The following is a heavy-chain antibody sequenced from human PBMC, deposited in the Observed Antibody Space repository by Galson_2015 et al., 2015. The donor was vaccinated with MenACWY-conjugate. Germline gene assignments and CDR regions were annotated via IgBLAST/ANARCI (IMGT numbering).Heavy chain of an antibody. CDR3: ARMGNCSGGSCYTYYYYYGMDV. V-gene: IGHV5-51*01. CDR2: IYPGDSDT. Sequence: QSGAEVKKPGESLRISCKGSGYSFTSYWISWVRQMPGKGLEWMGIIYPGDSDTRYSPSFQGQVTISADKSISTAYLQWSSLKASDTAMYYCARMGNCSGGSCYTYYYYYGMDVWGQGTTVTVSS. D-gene: IGHD2-15*01. J-gene: IGHJ6*02. CDR1: GYSFTSYW.